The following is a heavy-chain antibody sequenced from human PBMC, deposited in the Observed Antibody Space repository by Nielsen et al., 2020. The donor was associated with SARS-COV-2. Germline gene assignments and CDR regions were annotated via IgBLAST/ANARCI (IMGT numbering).Heavy chain of an antibody. Sequence: GGSLRLSCAASGFTFDDYAMHWVRQAPGKGLEWVSGISWNSGSIGYADSVKGRFTISRDNAKNSLYPQMNSLRAEDTALYYCAKDICSGGSCYTAWGQGTLVTVSS. V-gene: IGHV3-9*01. J-gene: IGHJ5*02. CDR3: AKDICSGGSCYTA. CDR2: ISWNSGSI. CDR1: GFTFDDYA. D-gene: IGHD2-15*01.